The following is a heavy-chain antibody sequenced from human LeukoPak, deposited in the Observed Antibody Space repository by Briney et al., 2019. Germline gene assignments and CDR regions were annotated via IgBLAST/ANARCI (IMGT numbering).Heavy chain of an antibody. D-gene: IGHD2-15*01. CDR3: ARDIVVAHNNWFDP. V-gene: IGHV4-61*02. CDR1: GGSISSGRYY. CDR2: IYNGGST. Sequence: SETLSLTCTVSGGSISSGRYYGTWIRQPAGKGLEWIGRIYNGGSTKYSPSLKSRFTIPVDTSKNQFSLKLSSVTAPDPAVYYCARDIVVAHNNWFDPWGQGILVTVSS. J-gene: IGHJ5*02.